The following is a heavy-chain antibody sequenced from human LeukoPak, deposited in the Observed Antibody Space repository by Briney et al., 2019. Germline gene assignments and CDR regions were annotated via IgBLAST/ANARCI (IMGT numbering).Heavy chain of an antibody. CDR2: IYYSGST. V-gene: IGHV4-59*01. Sequence: PSETLSLTCTVSGGSISSYYWSWIRQPPGKGLEWIGYIYYSGSTNYNPSLKSRVTISVDTSKNQFSLKLSSVTAADTAVYYCARVGEQDWDFDYWGQGTLVTDSS. CDR1: GGSISSYY. CDR3: ARVGEQDWDFDY. D-gene: IGHD3/OR15-3a*01. J-gene: IGHJ4*02.